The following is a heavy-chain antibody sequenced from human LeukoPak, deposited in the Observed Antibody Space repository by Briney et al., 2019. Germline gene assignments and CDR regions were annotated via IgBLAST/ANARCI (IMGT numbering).Heavy chain of an antibody. CDR3: AREWAGYDSNYFDY. CDR2: ISYDGSNK. CDR1: GFTFSSYA. D-gene: IGHD3-22*01. J-gene: IGHJ4*02. Sequence: PGRSLRLSCAASGFTFSSYAMHWVRQTPGKGLEWVAVISYDGSNKYYADSVKGRSTISRDNSKNTLYLQMNSLRAEDTAVYYCAREWAGYDSNYFDYWGQGTLVTVSS. V-gene: IGHV3-30-3*01.